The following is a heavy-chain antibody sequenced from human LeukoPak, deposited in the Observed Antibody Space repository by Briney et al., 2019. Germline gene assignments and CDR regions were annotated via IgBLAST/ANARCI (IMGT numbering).Heavy chain of an antibody. J-gene: IGHJ3*02. CDR3: AKSYDTSGRRAFDI. CDR2: ISVDGSHT. CDR1: GFTFGGYA. V-gene: IGHV3-23*01. Sequence: GGSLRLSCAASGFTFGGYAMSWVRQAPGKGLEWVSAISVDGSHTYYADSVKGRFTISRDNSKITLYLQMNSLRAEDTAVYYCAKSYDTSGRRAFDIWGQGTMVTVSS. D-gene: IGHD3-22*01.